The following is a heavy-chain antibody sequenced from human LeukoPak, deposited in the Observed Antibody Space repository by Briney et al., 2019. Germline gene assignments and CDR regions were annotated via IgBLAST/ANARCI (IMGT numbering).Heavy chain of an antibody. D-gene: IGHD6-13*01. Sequence: GGSLRLSCAASGFIFSSYSMSWVRQAPGKGLEWVSVITGSGGNTYYADSVKGRFTISKDNSKNTVYLQMSSLRVDDAAVYYCAKAASSSWPSYYYGMDVWGQGTTVTVSS. CDR1: GFIFSSYS. J-gene: IGHJ6*02. V-gene: IGHV3-23*01. CDR3: AKAASSSWPSYYYGMDV. CDR2: ITGSGGNT.